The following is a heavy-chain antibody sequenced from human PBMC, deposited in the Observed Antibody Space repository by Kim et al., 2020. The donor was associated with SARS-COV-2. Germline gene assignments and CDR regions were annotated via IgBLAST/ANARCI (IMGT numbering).Heavy chain of an antibody. V-gene: IGHV3-74*01. CDR2: ISRDRRTT. D-gene: IGHD3-16*01. CDR3: AGGIDY. Sequence: GGSLRLSCAASVFSFSDYWMHWVRQAPGKGLVWVSRISRDRRTTHYADSVRGRFTITRDNAKNPVYLQMDSLSAEDTAIYYCAGGIDYWGQGTLFTVSS. CDR1: VFSFSDYW. J-gene: IGHJ4*02.